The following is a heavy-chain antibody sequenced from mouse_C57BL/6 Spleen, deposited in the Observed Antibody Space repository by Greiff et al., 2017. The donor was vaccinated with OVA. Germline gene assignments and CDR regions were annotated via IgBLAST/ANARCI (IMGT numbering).Heavy chain of an antibody. J-gene: IGHJ3*01. Sequence: EVKLMESGGGLVKPGGSLKLSCAASGFTFSDYGMHWVRQAPEKGLEWVAYISSGSSTIYYADTVKGRFTISRDNAKNTLFLQMTSLRSEDTAMYYCAKGPFAYWGQGTLVTVSA. CDR1: GFTFSDYG. CDR2: ISSGSSTI. V-gene: IGHV5-17*01. CDR3: AKGPFAY.